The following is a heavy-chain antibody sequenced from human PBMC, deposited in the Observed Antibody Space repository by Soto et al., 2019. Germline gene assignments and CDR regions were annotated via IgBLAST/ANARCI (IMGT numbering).Heavy chain of an antibody. V-gene: IGHV1-69*13. CDR3: ATGSSGSHDAFDI. CDR1: GGTFSSYA. D-gene: IGHD3-22*01. J-gene: IGHJ3*02. Sequence: SVKVSCKASGGTFSSYAISWVRQAPGQGLEWMGGIIPIFGTANYAQKFQGRVTITADESTSTAYMELSSLRSEDTAVYYCATGSSGSHDAFDIWGQGTMVTVSS. CDR2: IIPIFGTA.